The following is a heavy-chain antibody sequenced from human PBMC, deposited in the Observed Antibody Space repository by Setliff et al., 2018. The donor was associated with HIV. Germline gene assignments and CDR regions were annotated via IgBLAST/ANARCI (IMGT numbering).Heavy chain of an antibody. CDR2: IHVSGST. D-gene: IGHD6-6*01. CDR3: ARHVGYSSSSLEY. CDR1: GGSMNANH. V-gene: IGHV4-59*08. J-gene: IGHJ4*02. Sequence: SETLSLTCTVSGGSMNANHWSWIRQSPGKGPEWIAYIHVSGSTNCNPSLKSRVTISVDTSKNQFSLKLSSVTAADTAVYYCARHVGYSSSSLEYWGQGTLVTVSS.